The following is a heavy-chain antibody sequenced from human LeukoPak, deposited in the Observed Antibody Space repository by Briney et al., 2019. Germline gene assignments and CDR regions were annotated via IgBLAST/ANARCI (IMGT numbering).Heavy chain of an antibody. CDR2: IRCDGSNK. CDR3: AKAPTSSQPDRS. CDR1: GFTFSSYG. Sequence: GGSLRLSCAASGFTFSSYGMHWVRQAPGKGLEWVAFIRCDGSNKYYADSVKGRFTISRDNSKNTLYLQMNSLRAEDTAVYYCAKAPTSSQPDRSWGQGTRVTVSS. D-gene: IGHD2-2*01. J-gene: IGHJ4*02. V-gene: IGHV3-30*02.